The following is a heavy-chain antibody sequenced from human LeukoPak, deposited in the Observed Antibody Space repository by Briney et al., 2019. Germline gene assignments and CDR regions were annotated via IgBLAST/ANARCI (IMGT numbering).Heavy chain of an antibody. CDR3: ARAQYSSSCDL. J-gene: IGHJ5*02. CDR2: INHSGST. D-gene: IGHD6-13*01. Sequence: SETLSLTCAVYGGSFSGYYWSWIRQPPGKGLEWIGEINHSGSTNYNPSLKSRVTISVDTSKNQFSLKLSSVTAVDTAVYYCARAQYSSSCDLWGQGTLVTVSS. CDR1: GGSFSGYY. V-gene: IGHV4-34*01.